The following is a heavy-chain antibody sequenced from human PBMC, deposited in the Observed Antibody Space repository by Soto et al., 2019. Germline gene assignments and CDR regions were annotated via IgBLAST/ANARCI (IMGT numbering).Heavy chain of an antibody. J-gene: IGHJ4*02. CDR2: IIPILGIA. D-gene: IGHD6-13*01. CDR3: ARDSSSWYPSDY. V-gene: IGHV1-69*08. Sequence: QVQLVQSGAEVKKPGSSVKVSCKASGGTFSSYTISWVRQAPGQGLEWMGRIIPILGIANYAQKFQGRVTLTADKSTSTAYMELSSLTSEDTAVYYCARDSSSWYPSDYWGQGTLVTVSS. CDR1: GGTFSSYT.